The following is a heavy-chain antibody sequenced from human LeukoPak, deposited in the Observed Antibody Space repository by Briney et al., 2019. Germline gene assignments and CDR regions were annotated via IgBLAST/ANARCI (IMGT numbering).Heavy chain of an antibody. J-gene: IGHJ5*02. D-gene: IGHD6-13*01. CDR2: MYSHGDT. Sequence: GGSLRLSCAASGFTVSDNYMSWVRQAPGKGLECVSVMYSHGDTYYANSVKGRFTFSRDISKNTLYLQMNGLRAEDTAMYYCARDAPQVPAAGVLASWGQGTLVIVSS. CDR3: ARDAPQVPAAGVLAS. V-gene: IGHV3-53*01. CDR1: GFTVSDNY.